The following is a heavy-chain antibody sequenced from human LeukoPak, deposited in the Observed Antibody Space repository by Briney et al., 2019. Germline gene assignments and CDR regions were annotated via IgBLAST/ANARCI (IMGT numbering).Heavy chain of an antibody. J-gene: IGHJ4*02. V-gene: IGHV4-59*01. Sequence: PSETLSLTCTVSGGSISSYYWSWIRQPPGKGLEWIGYIYYSGSTNYNPSLKSRVTISVDTSKNQFSLELSSVTAADTAVYYCARAPSRDSSGYYYFDYWGQGTLVTVSS. CDR2: IYYSGST. CDR1: GGSISSYY. D-gene: IGHD3-22*01. CDR3: ARAPSRDSSGYYYFDY.